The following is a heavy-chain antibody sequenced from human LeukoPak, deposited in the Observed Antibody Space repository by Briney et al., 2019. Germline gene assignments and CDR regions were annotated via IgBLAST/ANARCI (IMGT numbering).Heavy chain of an antibody. V-gene: IGHV3-30*18. D-gene: IGHD2-2*01. CDR3: AKPLRYQDYYYYGMDV. Sequence: PGGSLRLSWAVSGFTFSSYAMSWVRQAPGKGLEWVAVISYDGSNKYYADSVKGRFTISRDNSKNTLYLQMNSLRAEDTAVYYCAKPLRYQDYYYYGMDVWGQGTTVTVSS. J-gene: IGHJ6*02. CDR1: GFTFSSYA. CDR2: ISYDGSNK.